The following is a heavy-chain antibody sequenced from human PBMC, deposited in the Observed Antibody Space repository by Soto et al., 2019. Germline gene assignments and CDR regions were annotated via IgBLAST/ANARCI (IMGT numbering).Heavy chain of an antibody. CDR3: ARGDYGDYPLGFSGMDV. CDR1: GFTFSSYA. V-gene: IGHV3-30-3*01. CDR2: ISYDGSNK. Sequence: VQLVESGGGVVQPGRSLRLSCAASGFTFSSYAMHWVRQAPGKGLEWVAVISYDGSNKYYADSVKGRFTISRDNSKNTLYLQMNSLRAEDTAVYYCARGDYGDYPLGFSGMDVWGQGTTVTVSS. D-gene: IGHD4-17*01. J-gene: IGHJ6*02.